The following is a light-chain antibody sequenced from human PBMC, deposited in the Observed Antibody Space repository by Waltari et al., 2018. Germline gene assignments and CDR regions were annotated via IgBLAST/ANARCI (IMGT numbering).Light chain of an antibody. Sequence: HSVLTQPPSVSAAPGQKVTISCPGSISNIGNYYVSWYHQLPRAAPKLLIYDNNKRPSGIPDRFSASKSVTSATLAITGLQIGDEADYYCATWDNSLSEVVFGGGTKLTVL. CDR1: ISNIGNYY. CDR3: ATWDNSLSEVV. J-gene: IGLJ2*01. V-gene: IGLV1-51*01. CDR2: DNN.